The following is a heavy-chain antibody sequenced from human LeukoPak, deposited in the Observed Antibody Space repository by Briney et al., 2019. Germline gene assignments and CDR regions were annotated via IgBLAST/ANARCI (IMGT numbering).Heavy chain of an antibody. CDR2: INPNSGGT. J-gene: IGHJ4*02. CDR1: GYTFTGYY. D-gene: IGHD2-2*01. CDR3: AREVEYQLLFVFDY. Sequence: ASVKVSCKASGYTFTGYYMHWVRQAPGQGPEWMGWINPNSGGTNYAQKFQGRVTMTRDTSISTAYMELSRLRSDDTAVYYCAREVEYQLLFVFDYWGQGTLVTVSS. V-gene: IGHV1-2*02.